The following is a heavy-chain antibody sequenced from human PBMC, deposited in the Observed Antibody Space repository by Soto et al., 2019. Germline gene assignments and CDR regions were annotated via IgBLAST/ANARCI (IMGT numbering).Heavy chain of an antibody. CDR2: IYYSVSP. CDR3: ARGGLVVVAATRDYYGMDV. D-gene: IGHD2-15*01. Sequence: SQTLSRTCTVSGGTISSGGYYWSWIRKHPGNGLEWIGYIYYSVSPYYNPSLKSRVSISVDTSKNQFSLKLSSVTAADTAVYYCARGGLVVVAATRDYYGMDVWGQGTTVNASS. J-gene: IGHJ6*02. CDR1: GGTISSGGYY. V-gene: IGHV4-31*03.